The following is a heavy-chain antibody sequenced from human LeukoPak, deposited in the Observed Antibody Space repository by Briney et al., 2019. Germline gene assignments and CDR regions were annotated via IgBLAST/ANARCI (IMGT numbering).Heavy chain of an antibody. CDR1: GFTFDDYG. V-gene: IGHV3-20*04. Sequence: GGSLRLSCAASGFTFDDYGMSWVRQAPGKGLEWVSGINWNGGSTGYADFVKGRFTISRDNAKNSLYLQMNSLRAEDTALYYCAKGASPYYYDSSGHFDYWGQGTLVTVSS. J-gene: IGHJ4*02. CDR3: AKGASPYYYDSSGHFDY. CDR2: INWNGGST. D-gene: IGHD3-22*01.